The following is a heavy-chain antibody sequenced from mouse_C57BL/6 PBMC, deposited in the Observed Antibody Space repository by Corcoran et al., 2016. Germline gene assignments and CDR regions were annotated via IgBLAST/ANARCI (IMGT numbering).Heavy chain of an antibody. Sequence: EVQLQQSGPELVKPGASVKIPCKASGYTFTDYNMDWVKQSHGKSLEWIGDINPNNGGTIYNQKFKGKATLTVDKSSSKAYMELRSLTSEDTAVYYCAIYDYDKAWFAYWGQGTLVTVSA. CDR1: GYTFTDYN. J-gene: IGHJ3*01. D-gene: IGHD2-4*01. CDR3: AIYDYDKAWFAY. V-gene: IGHV1-18*01. CDR2: INPNNGGT.